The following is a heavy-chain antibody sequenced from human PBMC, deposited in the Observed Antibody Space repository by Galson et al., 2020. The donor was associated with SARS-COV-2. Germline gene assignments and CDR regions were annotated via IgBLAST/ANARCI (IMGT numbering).Heavy chain of an antibody. CDR2: IYSGGST. CDR3: ARGRGYSGYDYFGY. CDR1: GFTVSSNY. J-gene: IGHJ4*02. V-gene: IGHV3-53*01. D-gene: IGHD5-12*01. Sequence: GESLKISCAASGFTVSSNYMSWVRQAPGKGLEWVSVIYSGGSTYYADSVKGRFTISRDNSKNTLYLQMNSLRAEDTAVYYWARGRGYSGYDYFGYWGQGTLVTVSS.